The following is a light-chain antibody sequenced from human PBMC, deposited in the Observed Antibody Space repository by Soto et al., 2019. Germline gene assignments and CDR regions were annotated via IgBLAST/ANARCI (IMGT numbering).Light chain of an antibody. V-gene: IGKV1-39*01. Sequence: DIQMTQSPSSLSASVGYMFTITCRASQSINIYLNWYQKNQGKAPKLLIYAASSLQSGVPSRFSGSGYGTDLTITISSMKNEDFEIYYCQQSYSNTWTFGQGTKVDIK. CDR3: QQSYSNTWT. CDR1: QSINIY. J-gene: IGKJ1*01. CDR2: AAS.